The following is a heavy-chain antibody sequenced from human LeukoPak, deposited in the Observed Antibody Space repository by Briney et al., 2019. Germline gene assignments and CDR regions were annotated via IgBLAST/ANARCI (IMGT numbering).Heavy chain of an antibody. CDR1: GFTFSSYW. CDR2: IKQDGSEK. V-gene: IGHV3-7*04. J-gene: IGHJ4*02. Sequence: GGSLRLSCAASGFTFSSYWMSWVRQAPGKGLEWVANIKQDGSEKYYVDSVKGRFTISRDNAKNSLYLQMNSLRAEDTAVYYCARARRYDSSGYFDYWGQGTLATFSS. CDR3: ARARRYDSSGYFDY. D-gene: IGHD3-22*01.